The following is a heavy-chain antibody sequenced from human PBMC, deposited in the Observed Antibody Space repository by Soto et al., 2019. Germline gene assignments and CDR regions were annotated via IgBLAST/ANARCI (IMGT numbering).Heavy chain of an antibody. CDR3: ASESNLYGSGSYCAFDY. J-gene: IGHJ4*02. V-gene: IGHV3-48*02. Sequence: GGSLRLSCAASGFTFSSYSMNWVRQAPGKGLEWVSYISSSSTIYYADSVKGRFTISRDNAKNSLYLQMNSLRDEDTVVYYCASESNLYGSGSYCAFDYWGQGTLVTVSS. CDR1: GFTFSSYS. D-gene: IGHD3-10*01. CDR2: ISSSSTI.